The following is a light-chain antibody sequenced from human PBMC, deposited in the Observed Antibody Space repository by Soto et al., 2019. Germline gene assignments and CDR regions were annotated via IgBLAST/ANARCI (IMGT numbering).Light chain of an antibody. CDR3: QQANIYSPT. V-gene: IGKV1-5*01. Sequence: DIQMPQSPSTLSASLGDRFTITCRASQSISSWLAWYQQKPGKAPKLLIYDASSLESGVPSRFSGSGSGTEFTLTIRSLQPDDFATYYCQQANIYSPTFGQGTKVDIK. CDR2: DAS. J-gene: IGKJ1*01. CDR1: QSISSW.